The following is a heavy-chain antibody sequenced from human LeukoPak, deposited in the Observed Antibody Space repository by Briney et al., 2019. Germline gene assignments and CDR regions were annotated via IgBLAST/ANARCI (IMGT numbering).Heavy chain of an antibody. J-gene: IGHJ4*02. CDR3: ARGLGIAAAGRLFDY. CDR1: GGSISSSNW. Sequence: TSETLSLTCAVSGGSISSSNWWSWVRQPPGKGLEWIGEIYHSGSTNYNPSLKSRVTISVDKSKNQFSLKLSSVTAADTAVYYCARGLGIAAAGRLFDYWGQGTLVTVSS. D-gene: IGHD6-13*01. V-gene: IGHV4-4*02. CDR2: IYHSGST.